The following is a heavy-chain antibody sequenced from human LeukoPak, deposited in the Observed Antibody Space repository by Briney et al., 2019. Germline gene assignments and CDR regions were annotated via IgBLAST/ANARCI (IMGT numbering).Heavy chain of an antibody. J-gene: IGHJ6*02. V-gene: IGHV1-69*04. D-gene: IGHD5-18*01. CDR3: ARDQGLTAPPPYGLDV. Sequence: SVKVSCKTSGGTFSSPAITWVRQAPGQGLEWMGRIIPVLNITRYTQKLQGRVTITADTSTSTVYMELSSLRSEETAVYYCARDQGLTAPPPYGLDVWGQGTTVIVSS. CDR2: IIPVLNIT. CDR1: GGTFSSPA.